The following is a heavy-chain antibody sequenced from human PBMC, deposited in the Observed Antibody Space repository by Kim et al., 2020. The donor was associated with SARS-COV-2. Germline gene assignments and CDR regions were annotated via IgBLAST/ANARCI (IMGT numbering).Heavy chain of an antibody. CDR1: GGSISSYY. CDR3: ARVDTAMVRGAWGMDV. Sequence: SETLSLTCTVSGGSISSYYWSWIRQPPGKGLEWIGYIYYSGSTNYNPSLKSRVTISVDTSKNQFSLKLSSVTAADTAVYYCARVDTAMVRGAWGMDVWGQGTTVTVSS. D-gene: IGHD5-18*01. J-gene: IGHJ6*02. CDR2: IYYSGST. V-gene: IGHV4-59*13.